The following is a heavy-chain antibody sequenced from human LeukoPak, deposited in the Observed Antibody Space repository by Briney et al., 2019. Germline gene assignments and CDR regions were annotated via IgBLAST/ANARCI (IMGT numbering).Heavy chain of an antibody. CDR3: ARDGDCTNGVCYSYSSGWYYFDY. D-gene: IGHD2-8*01. CDR2: INWNGGST. CDR1: GFSVSSKY. V-gene: IGHV3-20*04. J-gene: IGHJ4*02. Sequence: PGGSLRLSCAASGFSVSSKYMSWVRQAPGKGLEWVSGINWNGGSTGYADSVKGRFTTSRDNAKNSLYLQMNSLRAEDTALYYCARDGDCTNGVCYSYSSGWYYFDYWGQGTLVTVSS.